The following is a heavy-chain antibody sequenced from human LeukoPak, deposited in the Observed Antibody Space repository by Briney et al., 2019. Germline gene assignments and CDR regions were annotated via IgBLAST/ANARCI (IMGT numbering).Heavy chain of an antibody. V-gene: IGHV4-59*01. CDR1: GGPISSYY. Sequence: SETLSLTCTVSGGPISSYYWSWVRQPPGKGLEWIGYIYYSGSTNYNPSLKSRVTISVDTSRNQFSLKLSSVTAADTAVYYCARENDGVNSLWFDPWGQGTLVTVSS. J-gene: IGHJ5*02. CDR3: ARENDGVNSLWFDP. D-gene: IGHD4-23*01. CDR2: IYYSGST.